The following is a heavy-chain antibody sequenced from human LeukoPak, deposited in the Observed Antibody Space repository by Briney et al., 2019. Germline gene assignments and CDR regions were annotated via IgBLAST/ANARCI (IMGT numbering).Heavy chain of an antibody. CDR2: ISYDGSNK. J-gene: IGHJ5*02. CDR3: ARELIRANNWFDP. V-gene: IGHV3-30*03. CDR1: GFTFSDYY. D-gene: IGHD1-26*01. Sequence: GGSLRLSCAASGFTFSDYYMSWIRQAPGKGLEWVAVISYDGSNKYYADSVKGRFTISRDNSKNTLYLQMNSLRAEDTAVYYCARELIRANNWFDPWGQGTLVTVSS.